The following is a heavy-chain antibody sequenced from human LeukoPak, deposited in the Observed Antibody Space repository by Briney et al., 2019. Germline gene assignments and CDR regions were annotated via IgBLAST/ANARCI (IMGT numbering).Heavy chain of an antibody. CDR1: GGSISSYY. D-gene: IGHD6-13*01. CDR3: ARDNKSSGYSGWDWFDP. Sequence: SSETLSLTCTVSGGSISSYYWSWIRQPAGKGLEWIGRIYTSGSTNYNPSLKSRVTMSVDTSKNQFSLKLSSVTAADTAVYYCARDNKSSGYSGWDWFDPWGQGTLVTVSS. J-gene: IGHJ5*02. V-gene: IGHV4-4*07. CDR2: IYTSGST.